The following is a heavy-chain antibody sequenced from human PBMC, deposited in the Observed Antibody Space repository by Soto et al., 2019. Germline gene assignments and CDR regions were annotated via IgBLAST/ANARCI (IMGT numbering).Heavy chain of an antibody. CDR1: GYTFTGYY. D-gene: IGHD6-6*01. CDR3: AREVDSIAALYFDY. Sequence: SVKVSCKASGYTFTGYYMHWVRQAPGQGLEWMGWINPNSGGTNYAQKFQGRVTMTRDTSISTAYMELSGLRSDDTAVYYCAREVDSIAALYFDYWGQGTLVTVSS. CDR2: INPNSGGT. J-gene: IGHJ4*02. V-gene: IGHV1-2*02.